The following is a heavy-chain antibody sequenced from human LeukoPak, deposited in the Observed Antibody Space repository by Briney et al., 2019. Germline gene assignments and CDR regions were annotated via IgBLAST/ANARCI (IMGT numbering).Heavy chain of an antibody. J-gene: IGHJ4*02. Sequence: VGSLRLSCAASGVTFSSYAMSWVRQAPGKGLEWVSAISGSGGSTYYADSVKGRFTISRDNSKNTLYLQMNSLRAEDTAVYYCAKGGDVVVVAATPVYYWGQGTLVTVSS. CDR2: ISGSGGST. V-gene: IGHV3-23*01. D-gene: IGHD2-15*01. CDR3: AKGGDVVVVAATPVYY. CDR1: GVTFSSYA.